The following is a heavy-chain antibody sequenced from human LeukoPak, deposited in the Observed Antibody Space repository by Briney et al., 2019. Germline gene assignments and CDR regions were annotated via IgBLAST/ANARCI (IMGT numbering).Heavy chain of an antibody. Sequence: GKSLKISCKGYGDRFTSYWVAWVRQMPGKGLEWMGIIFPGDSDTGYSPSIQGQVTISVDRSISTAYLQWSSLKASDTAIYYCARRPLHSQNWLAPWGQGTLVTVSS. CDR3: ARRPLHSQNWLAP. V-gene: IGHV5-51*01. CDR1: GDRFTSYW. CDR2: IFPGDSDT. J-gene: IGHJ5*02.